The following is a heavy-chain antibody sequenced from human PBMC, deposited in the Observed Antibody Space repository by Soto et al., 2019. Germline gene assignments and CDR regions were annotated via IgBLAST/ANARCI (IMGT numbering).Heavy chain of an antibody. Sequence: QLQLQESGPGLVKPSETLSLTCTVSGGSISSSSYYWGWIRQPPGKGLEWIGSIYYSGSTYYNPSLKSRVTISVDTSKNQFSLKLSSVTAADTAVYYCARRGHVVVAATKYYFDYWGQGTLVTVSS. CDR1: GGSISSSSYY. V-gene: IGHV4-39*01. D-gene: IGHD2-15*01. CDR2: IYYSGST. J-gene: IGHJ4*02. CDR3: ARRGHVVVAATKYYFDY.